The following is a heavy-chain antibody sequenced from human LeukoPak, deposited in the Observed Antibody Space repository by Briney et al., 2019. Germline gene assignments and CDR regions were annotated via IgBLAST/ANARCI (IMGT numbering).Heavy chain of an antibody. CDR3: ARGGRARLEY. CDR2: INHSGST. V-gene: IGHV4-34*01. D-gene: IGHD1-26*01. CDR1: GGSFSGYY. Sequence: SETLSLTCAVYGGSFSGYYWSWIRQPPGKGLEWIGEINHSGSTNYNPSLKSRVTISVDTSKNQFSLKLSSVTAADTAVYYCARGGRARLEYWGQGTLVTVSS. J-gene: IGHJ4*02.